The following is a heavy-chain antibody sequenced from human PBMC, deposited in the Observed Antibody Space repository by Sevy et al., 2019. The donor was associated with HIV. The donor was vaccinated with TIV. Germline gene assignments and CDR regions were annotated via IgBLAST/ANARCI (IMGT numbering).Heavy chain of an antibody. CDR1: GFTFDDYV. CDR2: ISWNSGSI. J-gene: IGHJ4*02. V-gene: IGHV3-9*01. Sequence: GGSLRLSCAASGFTFDDYVMHWVRQAPGKGLEWVSGISWNSGSIGYADSVKGRFTISRDNAKNSLYLQMNSLRAEDTALYYCAKDMAIAVAGTIDYWGQGTLVTVSS. CDR3: AKDMAIAVAGTIDY. D-gene: IGHD6-19*01.